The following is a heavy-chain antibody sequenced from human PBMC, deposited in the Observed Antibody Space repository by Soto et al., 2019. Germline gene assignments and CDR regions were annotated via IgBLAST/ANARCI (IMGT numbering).Heavy chain of an antibody. J-gene: IGHJ4*02. CDR3: ARLVYDTRLNYMYFDF. CDR1: GVSISSGNW. CDR2: IFHDGTA. V-gene: IGHV4-4*02. D-gene: IGHD2-8*01. Sequence: SETLSLSCAVSGVSISSGNWLTWVRQTPQRGLEYIGEIFHDGTANYYPSFERRVAISVDTSKNQFSLKLTSVTAADTAIYFCARLVYDTRLNYMYFDFWGQGALVTSP.